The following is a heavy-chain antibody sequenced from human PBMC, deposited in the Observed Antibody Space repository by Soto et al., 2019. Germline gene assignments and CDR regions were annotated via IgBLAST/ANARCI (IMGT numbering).Heavy chain of an antibody. CDR3: ARDTLDYDPESDAFDI. CDR1: GFTFSSYS. D-gene: IGHD4-17*01. J-gene: IGHJ3*02. CDR2: LSSSSSTI. V-gene: IGHV3-48*01. Sequence: EVQLVESGGGLVQPGGSLRLSCAASGFTFSSYSMNWVRQAPGKGLEWVSYLSSSSSTIYYADSVKGRFTISRDNAKNSLYLQMNSLRAEDTAVYYCARDTLDYDPESDAFDIWGQGTMVTVSS.